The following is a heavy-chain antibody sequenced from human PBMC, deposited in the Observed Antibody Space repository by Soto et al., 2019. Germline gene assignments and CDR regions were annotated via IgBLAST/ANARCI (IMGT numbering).Heavy chain of an antibody. Sequence: QVQLQESGPGLLKPSGTLSLTCTVSGDSMSSSNWWNWVRQPPGKGLEWIGEAHHSGRTNYNPSLKSRVIISVDRSQNLFALKLASVTAADTAVYYFVRSEATALDYWGQGTLVTVSS. J-gene: IGHJ4*02. CDR2: AHHSGRT. V-gene: IGHV4-4*02. CDR3: VRSEATALDY. CDR1: GDSMSSSNW.